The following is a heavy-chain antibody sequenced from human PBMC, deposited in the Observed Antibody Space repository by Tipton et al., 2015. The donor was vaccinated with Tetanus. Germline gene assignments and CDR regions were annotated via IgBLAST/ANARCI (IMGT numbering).Heavy chain of an antibody. CDR3: ARDLGLRSSGGDV. V-gene: IGHV6-1*01. D-gene: IGHD5-12*01. CDR2: TLYRSKWIY. J-gene: IGHJ6*02. CDR1: GDSVSSPIAA. Sequence: GLVKPSQTLSLTCAISGDSVSSPIAAWNWIRQSPSRGLEWLGRTLYRSKWIYDYAVSVRGRITIRPDTSRNQFSLQLNYLTPEDTAIYYCARDLGLRSSGGDVWGQGTTVPVSS.